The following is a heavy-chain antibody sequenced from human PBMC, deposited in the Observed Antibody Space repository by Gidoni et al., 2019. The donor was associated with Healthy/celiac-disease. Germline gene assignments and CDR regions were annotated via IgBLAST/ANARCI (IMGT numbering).Heavy chain of an antibody. D-gene: IGHD1-26*01. J-gene: IGHJ2*01. CDR1: VGSISSSSYY. V-gene: IGHV4-39*01. Sequence: QLQLQESGPGLVKPSETLSLTCTVSVGSISSSSYYWGWIRQPPGKGLEWIGSIYYSGSTYYNPSLKSRVTISVETSKNQFSLKLSSVTAADTAVYYCARQQGTKWELLANWYFDLWGRGTLVTVSS. CDR2: IYYSGST. CDR3: ARQQGTKWELLANWYFDL.